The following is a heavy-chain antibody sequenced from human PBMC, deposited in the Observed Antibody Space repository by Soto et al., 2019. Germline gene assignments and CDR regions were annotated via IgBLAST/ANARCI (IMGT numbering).Heavy chain of an antibody. J-gene: IGHJ6*02. D-gene: IGHD4-17*01. Sequence: TSETLSLTCTVSDGSISSGNYFWSWIRQHPGKGLEWIGYIYYSGSTYYNPSLKSRVTISVDTYKNQFSLKLRSVTAADTAVYYCAREDSTEGGMDVWGQGTTVTVSS. CDR1: DGSISSGNYF. CDR2: IYYSGST. CDR3: AREDSTEGGMDV. V-gene: IGHV4-31*03.